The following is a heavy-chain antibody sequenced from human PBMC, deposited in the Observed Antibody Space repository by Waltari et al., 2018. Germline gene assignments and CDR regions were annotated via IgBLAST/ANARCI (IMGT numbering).Heavy chain of an antibody. CDR1: GDSVSSNSAA. J-gene: IGHJ4*02. Sequence: QVQLQQSGPGLVKHSQTLSLTCAISGDSVSSNSAAWNWLRQSPSRSLEWLGRTYYRSKLYNNYSVSVKSRITIHPYTSKNHFSRQLSSVTPEDTALYYCARDPTGDLNFDFWGQGTLVTVSS. CDR2: TYYRSKLYN. V-gene: IGHV6-1*01. D-gene: IGHD7-27*01. CDR3: ARDPTGDLNFDF.